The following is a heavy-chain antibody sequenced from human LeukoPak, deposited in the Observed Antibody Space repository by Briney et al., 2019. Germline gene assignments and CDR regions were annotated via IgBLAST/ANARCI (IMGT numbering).Heavy chain of an antibody. J-gene: IGHJ5*02. CDR3: ARSPHIWFAERGWFDP. CDR2: IDHSGST. D-gene: IGHD3-10*01. CDR1: GGSFSGYF. Sequence: ASETLSLTCAVYGGSFSGYFWSWIRQPPGKGLEWIGEIDHSGSTNYNPSLKSRVTISVDTSKNQFSLKLTSVTAADTAVYYCARSPHIWFAERGWFDPWGQGTLVTVSS. V-gene: IGHV4-34*01.